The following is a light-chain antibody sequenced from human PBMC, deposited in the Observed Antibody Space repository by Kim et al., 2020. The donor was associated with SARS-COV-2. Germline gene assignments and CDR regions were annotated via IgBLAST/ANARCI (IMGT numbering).Light chain of an antibody. CDR3: QQYVISPWT. CDR1: QSISAGY. V-gene: IGKV3-20*01. Sequence: PGEGATLSCRASQSISAGYLAWYQQKPGQPPRLLIYGANSRATGIPDRFSGSGSGTDFTLTISRLEPEDFAVYHCQQYVISPWTFGQGTKVDIK. J-gene: IGKJ1*01. CDR2: GAN.